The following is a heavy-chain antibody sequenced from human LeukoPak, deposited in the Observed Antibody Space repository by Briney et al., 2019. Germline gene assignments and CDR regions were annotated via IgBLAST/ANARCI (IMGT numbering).Heavy chain of an antibody. CDR2: IYYSGST. CDR3: SRGSYSSGWEGNYGMDV. V-gene: IGHV4-39*07. J-gene: IGHJ6*02. CDR1: GVSISSSTYY. D-gene: IGHD6-19*01. Sequence: SGTLSLTCTVSGVSISSSTYYWGWIRQPPGKGLEWVGSIYYSGSTNYNPFLKSRVTISVNTSKNQFSLMLSLVTAAETAVYYCSRGSYSSGWEGNYGMDVWGQGTTVTVSS.